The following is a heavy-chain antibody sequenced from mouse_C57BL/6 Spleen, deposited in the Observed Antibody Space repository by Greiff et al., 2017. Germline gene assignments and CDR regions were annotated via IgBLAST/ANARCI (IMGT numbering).Heavy chain of an antibody. CDR3: ALLYYGSSYGYFDV. V-gene: IGHV1-64*01. CDR2: IHPNSGST. D-gene: IGHD1-1*01. Sequence: QVQLQQPGAELVKPGASVKLSCKASGYTFTSYWMHWVKQRPGQGLEWIGMIHPNSGSTNYNEKFKSKATLTVDKSSSTAYMQLSSLTSEDSAVYYCALLYYGSSYGYFDVWGTGTTVTVSS. J-gene: IGHJ1*03. CDR1: GYTFTSYW.